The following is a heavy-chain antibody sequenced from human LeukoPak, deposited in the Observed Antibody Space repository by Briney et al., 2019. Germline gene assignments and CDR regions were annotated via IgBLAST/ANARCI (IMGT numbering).Heavy chain of an antibody. CDR1: GFTFDDYA. J-gene: IGHJ5*02. V-gene: IGHV3-9*01. CDR2: ISWNSGSI. Sequence: GGSLRLSCAASGFTFDDYAMHWVRQAPGKGLEWVSGISWNSGSIGYADSVKGRFTISRDNAKNSLYLQMNSLRAEDTALYYCAKDRHSSSWYWFDPWGQGTLVTVSS. D-gene: IGHD6-13*01. CDR3: AKDRHSSSWYWFDP.